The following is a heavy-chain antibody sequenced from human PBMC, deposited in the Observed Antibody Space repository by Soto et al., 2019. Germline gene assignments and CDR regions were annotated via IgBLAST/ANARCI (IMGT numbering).Heavy chain of an antibody. D-gene: IGHD3-16*01. CDR3: AHRLGGSRFDY. CDR1: GFSLSTNGVG. J-gene: IGHJ4*02. Sequence: QITLKESGPTLVKPTQTLTLTCTFSGFSLSTNGVGVGWIRQPPGKALEWLALIYWDDDKRYSPYLKSRLTIANDTSKNQVVLTMTNMDPVDTATYYCAHRLGGSRFDYWGQGTLVTVSS. V-gene: IGHV2-5*02. CDR2: IYWDDDK.